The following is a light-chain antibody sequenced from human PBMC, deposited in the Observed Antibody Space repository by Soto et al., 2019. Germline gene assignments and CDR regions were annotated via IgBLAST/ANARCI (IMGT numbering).Light chain of an antibody. V-gene: IGKV1-17*01. CDR3: QQLNSYPLT. J-gene: IGKJ4*01. CDR2: DAS. CDR1: QSISTY. Sequence: DIQMTQSPSSLSASVGNRVTITCRASQSISTYLNWYQKKPGKAPNLLIYDASRLQSGVPSRFSGSGSGTEFTLTISSLQPEDFATYSCQQLNSYPLTFGGGTKVDIK.